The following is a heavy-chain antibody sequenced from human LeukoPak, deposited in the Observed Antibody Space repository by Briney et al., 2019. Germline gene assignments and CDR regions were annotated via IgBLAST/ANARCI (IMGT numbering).Heavy chain of an antibody. Sequence: GGSVSLSCAASGFTLSSYWMHWVRQAPGKGLVWVSRVNSVGSSTSHADSVKGRFTICRDNAKNTLYLQMNSLRAEDTAVYYCATGGASIAARLTARPYYYYYYMDVWGKGTTVTVSS. D-gene: IGHD6-6*01. CDR2: VNSVGSST. CDR3: ATGGASIAARLTARPYYYYYYMDV. V-gene: IGHV3-74*01. CDR1: GFTLSSYW. J-gene: IGHJ6*03.